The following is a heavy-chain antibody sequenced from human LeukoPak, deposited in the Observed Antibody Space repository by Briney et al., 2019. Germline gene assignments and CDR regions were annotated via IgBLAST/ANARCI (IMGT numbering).Heavy chain of an antibody. Sequence: GRSLRLSCAASGFTFSSYGMHWVRQAPGKGLEWVAVISYDGSNKYHADSVKGRFTISRDNSKNTLYLQMNSLRAEDTAVYYCAKGDPYYGMDVWGKGTTVTVSS. V-gene: IGHV3-30*18. J-gene: IGHJ6*04. CDR2: ISYDGSNK. CDR3: AKGDPYYGMDV. CDR1: GFTFSSYG.